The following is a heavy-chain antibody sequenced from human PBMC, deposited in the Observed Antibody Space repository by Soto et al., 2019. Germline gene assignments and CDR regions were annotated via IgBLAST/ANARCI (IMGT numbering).Heavy chain of an antibody. CDR3: AREGGSYYFDY. J-gene: IGHJ4*02. CDR1: GFTFSSYW. V-gene: IGHV3-7*01. CDR2: IKQDGSEK. D-gene: IGHD1-26*01. Sequence: GGSLRLSCAASGFTFSSYWMSWVRQAPGKGLEWVANIKQDGSEKYYVDSVKGRFTISRDNAKNSLYLQMGSLRAEDMAVYYCAREGGSYYFDYWGQGTLVTVSS.